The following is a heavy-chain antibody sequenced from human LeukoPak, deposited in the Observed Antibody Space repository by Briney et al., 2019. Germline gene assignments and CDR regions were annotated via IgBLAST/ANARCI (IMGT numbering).Heavy chain of an antibody. Sequence: SETLSLTCSVSGGSMFSYYWNWIRQSPGKGLEWIGYIYSNGITNYSPSLRSRGTISFATSRNQFSLRLTSVTAADTATYYCARRAYYDSSGYHPTSGYFDLWGRGTLVTVSS. CDR3: ARRAYYDSSGYHPTSGYFDL. CDR1: GGSMFSYY. V-gene: IGHV4-4*08. CDR2: IYSNGIT. J-gene: IGHJ2*01. D-gene: IGHD3-22*01.